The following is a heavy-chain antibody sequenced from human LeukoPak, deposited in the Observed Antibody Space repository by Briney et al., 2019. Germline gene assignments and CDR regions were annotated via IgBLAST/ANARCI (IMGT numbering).Heavy chain of an antibody. J-gene: IGHJ4*02. D-gene: IGHD3-10*01. CDR3: AKLFDSGTYNNYFRY. CDR1: GFTFSSYA. CDR2: INGIGGST. Sequence: PGGSLRLSCAASGFTFSSYAMSWVRQAPGKGLEWVSAINGIGGSTYYADSVQGRFTISRDNSKNTLYLQMNSLRPEDTAIYYCAKLFDSGTYNNYFRYWGQGTLVTVSS. V-gene: IGHV3-23*01.